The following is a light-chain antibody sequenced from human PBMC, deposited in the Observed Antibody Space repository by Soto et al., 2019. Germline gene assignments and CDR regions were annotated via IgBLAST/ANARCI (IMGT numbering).Light chain of an antibody. V-gene: IGKV3-20*01. CDR1: QSLTNSF. CDR3: QQYGTSEII. J-gene: IGKJ5*01. CDR2: DTS. Sequence: EFFLTQSPWIRSLSPLGIATHSCKHSQSLTNSFIAWYQQKPGQAPRLLIYDTSSRASGIPDRFSGSGSGTDFTLTISRLETEDFAVFYCQQYGTSEIIFGQGTRLEIK.